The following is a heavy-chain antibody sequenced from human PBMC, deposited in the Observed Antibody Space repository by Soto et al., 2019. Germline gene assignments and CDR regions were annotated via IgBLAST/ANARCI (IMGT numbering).Heavy chain of an antibody. CDR3: ARGLGPSNKSSLDY. CDR1: GFTFSSYA. Sequence: QVQLVESGGGVVQPGRSLRLSCAASGFTFSSYAMHWVRQAPGKGLEWVAVISYDGSNKYYADSVKGRFTITRDNSKNTLYLQMNSLKAEDTAVYYCARGLGPSNKSSLDYWGQGTLVTVSS. V-gene: IGHV3-30-3*01. D-gene: IGHD2-15*01. CDR2: ISYDGSNK. J-gene: IGHJ4*02.